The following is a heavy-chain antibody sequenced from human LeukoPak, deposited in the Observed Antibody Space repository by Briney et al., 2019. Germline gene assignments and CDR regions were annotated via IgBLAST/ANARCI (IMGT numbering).Heavy chain of an antibody. Sequence: PGGSLRLSCAASGFTFDDYSMHWVRQAPGKGLEWVSGISWNSGSIAYADSVRGRFTISRDNAENSLYLQMTSLRAEDTALYYCAKELAGYFDYWGQGTLVTVSS. J-gene: IGHJ4*02. D-gene: IGHD3-3*02. V-gene: IGHV3-9*01. CDR1: GFTFDDYS. CDR2: ISWNSGSI. CDR3: AKELAGYFDY.